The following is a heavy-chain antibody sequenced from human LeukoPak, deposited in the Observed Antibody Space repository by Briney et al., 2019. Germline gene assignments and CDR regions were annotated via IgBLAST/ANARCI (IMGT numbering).Heavy chain of an antibody. CDR2: TSSGGHT. Sequence: SETLSLTCTVSGDSINSINYYWGWIRQPPGEGLEWIASTSSGGHTFYNPSLKSRVTISIDTSKNQFSLKLASVTAADTAIYSWGGKQRGLYCFWGQGSPVTVPS. CDR1: GDSINSINYY. D-gene: IGHD2-21*01. V-gene: IGHV4-39*07. CDR3: GGKQRGLYCF. J-gene: IGHJ6*01.